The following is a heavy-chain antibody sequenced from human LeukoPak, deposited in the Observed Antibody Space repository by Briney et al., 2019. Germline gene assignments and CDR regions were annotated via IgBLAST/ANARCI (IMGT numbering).Heavy chain of an antibody. J-gene: IGHJ4*02. CDR2: LNPYTGGT. CDR1: GYTFTGYY. CDR3: ARGDGSGNSYGLIHDH. D-gene: IGHD3-10*01. V-gene: IGHV1-2*02. Sequence: GASVKVSCKASGYTFTGYYIHWVRQAPGQGLEWMGWLNPYTGGTNYAQKFQGRVTMTRDTSISTAYMELGRLSSDDTAVYYCARGDGSGNSYGLIHDHWGQGTLVIVSS.